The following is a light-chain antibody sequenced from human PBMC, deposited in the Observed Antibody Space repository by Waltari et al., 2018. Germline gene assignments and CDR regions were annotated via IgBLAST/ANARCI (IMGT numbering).Light chain of an antibody. CDR3: AAWDDTLNGYV. J-gene: IGLJ1*01. Sequence: QSVLTQPPSTSGPPGQRLTTSCSASSSKHGTNPVNWYQHLPETAPKLPIYSNNQRPSGVPGRFSGSKSGTSASLAISGLQSEDEADYYCAAWDDTLNGYVFGTGTKVTVL. CDR2: SNN. V-gene: IGLV1-44*01. CDR1: SSKHGTNP.